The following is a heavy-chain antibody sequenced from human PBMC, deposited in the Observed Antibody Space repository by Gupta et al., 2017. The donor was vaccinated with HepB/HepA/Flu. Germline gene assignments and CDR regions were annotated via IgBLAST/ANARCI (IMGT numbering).Heavy chain of an antibody. J-gene: IGHJ6*03. CDR3: ARDRIVGATKDYYYYMDV. V-gene: IGHV1-18*01. D-gene: IGHD1-26*01. CDR2: ISAYNGNT. CDR1: VYPSTSSA. Sequence: QAPLVQSAAQVKNPHASLKASCKTSVYPSTSSASTWLRQAPRHWLAWMGWISAYNGNTNYAQQLQGRVTMTTDTSTSTAYMELRRMRSDDTAVYYFARDRIVGATKDYYYYMDVWGKGTTVTVSS.